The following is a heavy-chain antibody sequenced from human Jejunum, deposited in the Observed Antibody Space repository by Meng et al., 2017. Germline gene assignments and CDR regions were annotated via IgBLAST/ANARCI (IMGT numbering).Heavy chain of an antibody. V-gene: IGHV3-15*01. Sequence: GESLKISCAASGFSFTNAWMSWVRQAPGKGLEWVGRIKNKIDGGTTDYAAPVKGRFTISRDDSTNTLYLHMNSLKTEDTAVYYCSTSNRHYASGISYFVGIDSWGQGTPVPSPQ. CDR1: GFSFTNAW. CDR2: IKNKIDGGTT. CDR3: STSNRHYASGISYFVGIDS. D-gene: IGHD3-10*01. J-gene: IGHJ4*02.